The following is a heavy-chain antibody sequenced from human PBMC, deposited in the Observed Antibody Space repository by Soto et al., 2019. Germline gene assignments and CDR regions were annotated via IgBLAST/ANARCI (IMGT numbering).Heavy chain of an antibody. D-gene: IGHD6-13*01. Sequence: GESLKISCKGSGYSFTSYWIGWVRQMPGKGLEWMGLIYPGDSDTRYSPSFQGQVTISADKSISTAYLQWSSLKASDTAMYYCARRGPLGQQLVHRYYGMDVWGQGTTVTVSS. V-gene: IGHV5-51*01. CDR1: GYSFTSYW. J-gene: IGHJ6*02. CDR3: ARRGPLGQQLVHRYYGMDV. CDR2: IYPGDSDT.